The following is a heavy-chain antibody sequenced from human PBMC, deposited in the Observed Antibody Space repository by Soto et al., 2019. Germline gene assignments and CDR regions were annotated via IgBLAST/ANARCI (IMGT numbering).Heavy chain of an antibody. V-gene: IGHV3-48*01. D-gene: IGHD6-13*01. Sequence: PGGSLRLSCAASGFTFSSYSMNWVRQAPGKGLEWVSYISSSSSTIYYADSVKGRFTISRDNAKNSLYLQMNSLRAEDTAVYYCARDLGIAAADTPAPFDYWGQGTLVTVSS. CDR1: GFTFSSYS. CDR3: ARDLGIAAADTPAPFDY. J-gene: IGHJ4*02. CDR2: ISSSSSTI.